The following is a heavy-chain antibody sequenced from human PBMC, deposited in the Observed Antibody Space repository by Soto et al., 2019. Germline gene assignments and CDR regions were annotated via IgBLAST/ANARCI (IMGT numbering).Heavy chain of an antibody. V-gene: IGHV1-2*04. J-gene: IGHJ4*02. CDR3: ARGGYYDSSGYYSEFDY. CDR2: INPNSGGT. CDR1: GYTFTGYY. Sequence: ASVKVSCKASGYTFTGYYMHWVRQAPGQGLEWMGWINPNSGGTNYAQKFQGWVTMTRDTSISTAYMELSRLRSDDTAVYYCARGGYYDSSGYYSEFDYWGQGTLVTVSS. D-gene: IGHD3-22*01.